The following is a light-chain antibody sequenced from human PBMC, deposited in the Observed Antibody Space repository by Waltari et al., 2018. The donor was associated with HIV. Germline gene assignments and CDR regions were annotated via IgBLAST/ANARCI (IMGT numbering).Light chain of an antibody. J-gene: IGKJ4*01. CDR3: QQLSSYPLT. CDR2: AAS. Sequence: DIQLTQSPSSLSASVGDRVPITCLASQGISSYLAWYQQEPGKVPKLLIYAASTLQSGVPSRFSGSGSGTEFTLTISSLQPEDFATYYCQQLSSYPLTFGGGTKVEIK. CDR1: QGISSY. V-gene: IGKV1-9*01.